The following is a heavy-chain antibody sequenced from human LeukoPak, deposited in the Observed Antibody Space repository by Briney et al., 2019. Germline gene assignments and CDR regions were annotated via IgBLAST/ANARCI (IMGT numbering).Heavy chain of an antibody. CDR1: GFTFSSYS. V-gene: IGHV3-48*01. CDR2: ISSSSSTI. CDR3: ARDYYYDSSAFDY. J-gene: IGHJ4*02. Sequence: GGSLRLSCAASGFTFSSYSMNWVRQAPGKGLEWVSYISSSSSTIYYADSVKGRFTISRDNAKNSLYLQMNSLRAEDTAVYYCARDYYYDSSAFDYWGQGTLVTVSS. D-gene: IGHD3-22*01.